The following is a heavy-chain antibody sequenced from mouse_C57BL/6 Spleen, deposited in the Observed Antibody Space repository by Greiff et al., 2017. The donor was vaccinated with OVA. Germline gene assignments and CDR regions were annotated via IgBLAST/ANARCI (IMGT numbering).Heavy chain of an antibody. V-gene: IGHV5-6*01. J-gene: IGHJ2*01. CDR3: ARHDAHFDY. CDR1: GFTFSSYG. Sequence: EVQVVESGGDLVKPGGSLKLSCAASGFTFSSYGMSWVRQTPDKRLEWVATISSGGSYTYYPDSVKGRFTISRDNAKNTLYLQMSSLKSEDTAMYYCARHDAHFDYWGQGTTLTVSS. CDR2: ISSGGSYT.